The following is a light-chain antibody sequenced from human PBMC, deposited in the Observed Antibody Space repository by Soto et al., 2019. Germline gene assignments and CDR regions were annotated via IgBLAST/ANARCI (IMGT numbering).Light chain of an antibody. CDR1: SSDVGGYNY. Sequence: QSALTQPASVSGSPGQSITISCTGTSSDVGGYNYVSWYQQHPGKAPKLMIYDVSNRPSGVSNRFSGSKSGNTASLTISGLQAEDEADYYCSSRSSCTLVLFGGGTKLTVL. CDR3: SSRSSCTLVL. V-gene: IGLV2-14*01. CDR2: DVS. J-gene: IGLJ2*01.